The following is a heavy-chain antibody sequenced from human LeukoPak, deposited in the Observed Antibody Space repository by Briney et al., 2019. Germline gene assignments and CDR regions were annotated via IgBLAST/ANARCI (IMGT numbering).Heavy chain of an antibody. J-gene: IGHJ4*02. CDR2: ISGSGGST. D-gene: IGHD3-22*01. V-gene: IGHV3-23*01. Sequence: GGSLRLSCAASGLTFSSYAMSWVRQAPGKGLEWVSAISGSGGSTYYADSVKGRFTISRDNSKNTLYLQMNSLRAEDTAVYYCAKGDYYDSSGSIDYWGQGTLVTVSS. CDR3: AKGDYYDSSGSIDY. CDR1: GLTFSSYA.